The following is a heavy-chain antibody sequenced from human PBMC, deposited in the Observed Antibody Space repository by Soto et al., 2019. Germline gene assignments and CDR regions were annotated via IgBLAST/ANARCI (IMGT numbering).Heavy chain of an antibody. CDR1: GGSIRSSSYY. V-gene: IGHV4-39*01. CDR3: ASLVAGYYGDY. J-gene: IGHJ4*02. Sequence: SDTLSLTCTVSGGSIRSSSYYWGWVRQPPGKGLEWIGSVYYSGSTYYNPSLKSRVTISIDTSKTQFSLKLNSVTAADTAVYYCASLVAGYYGDYWGQGTLVTVSS. CDR2: VYYSGST. D-gene: IGHD6-19*01.